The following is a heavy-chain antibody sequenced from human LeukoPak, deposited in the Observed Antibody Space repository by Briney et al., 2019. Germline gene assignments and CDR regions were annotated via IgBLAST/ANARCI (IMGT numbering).Heavy chain of an antibody. J-gene: IGHJ4*02. CDR1: GGSISSGGYY. D-gene: IGHD3-10*01. CDR3: ARVQGLSSRPFDY. V-gene: IGHV4-31*03. Sequence: SETLSLTCPVSGGSISSGGYYWSWIRQPPGKGLEWIGYIYYRGGSTYYNPSLKSRVTISVDTSKNQFSLKLSSVTAADTAVYYCARVQGLSSRPFDYWGQGTLVTVSS. CDR2: IYYRGGST.